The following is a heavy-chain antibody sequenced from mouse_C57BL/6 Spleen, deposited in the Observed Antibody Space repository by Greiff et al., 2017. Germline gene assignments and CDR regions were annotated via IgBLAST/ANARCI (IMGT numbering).Heavy chain of an antibody. CDR3: ARRRSTMVTTGAMDY. CDR1: GYTFTDYY. J-gene: IGHJ4*01. Sequence: VQLQQSGPELVKPGASVKISCKASGYTFTDYYMNWVKQSHGKSLEWIGDINPNNGGTSYNQKFKGKATLTVDKSSSTAYMELRSLTSEDSAVYYCARRRSTMVTTGAMDYWGQGTSVTVSS. D-gene: IGHD2-2*01. CDR2: INPNNGGT. V-gene: IGHV1-26*01.